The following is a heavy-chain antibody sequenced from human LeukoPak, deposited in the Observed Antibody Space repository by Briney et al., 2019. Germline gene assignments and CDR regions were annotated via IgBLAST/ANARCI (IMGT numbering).Heavy chain of an antibody. CDR2: ISYDGGNK. CDR3: AKVFEVRGARRPKDY. V-gene: IGHV3-30*18. Sequence: GGSLRLSCAASGFTFSDYGMHWVRLAPGKGLEWVALISYDGGNKFYADSVRDRFTISRDNSKNTLFLQMNSLRIEDTAVYYCAKVFEVRGARRPKDYWGQGTLVIVSA. CDR1: GFTFSDYG. D-gene: IGHD3-10*01. J-gene: IGHJ4*02.